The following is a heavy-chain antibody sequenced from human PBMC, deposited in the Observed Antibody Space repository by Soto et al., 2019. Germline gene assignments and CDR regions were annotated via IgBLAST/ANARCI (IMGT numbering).Heavy chain of an antibody. Sequence: EVQMLESGGGLVQPGGSLRLSCAASGFTFRSSAMNWVRQAPGKGLEWVSSISNSGGTTSYADAVKGRFTISRDNSKNTLYLQMNSLRAEDTAVYYCAKGSRGAYYYCMDVWGKGTTVTVSS. CDR2: ISNSGGTT. J-gene: IGHJ6*03. V-gene: IGHV3-23*01. CDR3: AKGSRGAYYYCMDV. CDR1: GFTFRSSA.